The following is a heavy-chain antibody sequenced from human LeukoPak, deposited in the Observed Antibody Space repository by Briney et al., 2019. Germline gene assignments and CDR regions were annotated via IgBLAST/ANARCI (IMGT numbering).Heavy chain of an antibody. CDR2: IKPDGSEK. J-gene: IGHJ4*02. Sequence: PGGSLRLSCAASGFTFITSWMSWLRQAPGKGLEWVAHIKPDGSEKYYVDSVKGRFTISRDNAKNSLSLQMNSLRAEDTAVYYCAKDRSGVGPTAADYWGQGTLVIVSS. D-gene: IGHD1-26*01. CDR3: AKDRSGVGPTAADY. V-gene: IGHV3-7*01. CDR1: GFTFITSW.